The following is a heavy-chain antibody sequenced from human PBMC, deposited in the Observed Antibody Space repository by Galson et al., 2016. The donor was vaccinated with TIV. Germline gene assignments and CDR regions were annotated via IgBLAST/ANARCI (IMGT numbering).Heavy chain of an antibody. J-gene: IGHJ2*01. V-gene: IGHV3-66*01. CDR2: IYGADGETA. CDR3: ARGTEVGATAYWYFDL. Sequence: SLRLSCAVSGFTVTDKYMNWVRQAPGKGLEWVSVIYGADGETAHYADAVKGRFTTSRDGFKNTLYLELTRLRVEDTAVYYCARGTEVGATAYWYFDLWGRGTLVTVSS. CDR1: GFTVTDKY. D-gene: IGHD1-26*01.